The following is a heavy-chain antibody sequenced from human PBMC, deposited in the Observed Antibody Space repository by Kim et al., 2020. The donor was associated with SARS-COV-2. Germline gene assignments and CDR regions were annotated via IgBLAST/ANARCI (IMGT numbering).Heavy chain of an antibody. Sequence: GGSLRLSCAASGLTFSDYWVNWVRQAPGKGLEWVANIKQDGSERNYVDSVKGRFTISRDNAKNLVFLVVNTLTADDSAVYFGAAGRGWLIDFWGQGTLVTVSS. CDR2: IKQDGSER. J-gene: IGHJ4*02. V-gene: IGHV3-7*05. CDR1: GLTFSDYW. CDR3: AAGRGWLIDF. D-gene: IGHD6-19*01.